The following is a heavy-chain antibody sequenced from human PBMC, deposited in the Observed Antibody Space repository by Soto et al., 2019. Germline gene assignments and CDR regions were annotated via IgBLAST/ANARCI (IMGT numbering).Heavy chain of an antibody. CDR2: IYPGDSDT. CDR1: GYSFTSYW. V-gene: IGHV5-51*01. Sequence: GASLKISYKGSGYSFTSYWIGWVRQMPGKGLEWMGIIYPGDSDTRYSPSFQGQVTISADKSISTAYLQWSSLKASDTAMYYCARQYCSGGSCYRSDYYYYYGMDVWGQGTTVTVSS. D-gene: IGHD2-15*01. CDR3: ARQYCSGGSCYRSDYYYYYGMDV. J-gene: IGHJ6*02.